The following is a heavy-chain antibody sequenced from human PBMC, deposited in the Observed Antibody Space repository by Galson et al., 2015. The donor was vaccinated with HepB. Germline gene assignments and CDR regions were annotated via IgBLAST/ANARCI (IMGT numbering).Heavy chain of an antibody. CDR2: ISYDGSNK. J-gene: IGHJ4*02. V-gene: IGHV3-30*03. CDR3: ARGGGYDPTYYFDY. D-gene: IGHD5-12*01. Sequence: SLRLSCAASGFIFSSYGMHWVRQAPGKGLEWVAVISYDGSNKYYADSVKGRFTISRDNSKNTLYLQMNSLRAEDTAVYYCARGGGYDPTYYFDYWGQGTLVTVSS. CDR1: GFIFSSYG.